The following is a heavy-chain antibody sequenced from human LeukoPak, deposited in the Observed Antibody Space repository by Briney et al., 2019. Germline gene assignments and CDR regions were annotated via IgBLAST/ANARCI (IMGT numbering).Heavy chain of an antibody. Sequence: PGGSLRLSCVASRFTFSTYAMISVRQPPGKGPEWVSAVSDGGGNTYYADSVKGRFTISRDNSKNTVYLQINSLRAEDTAVYFCAKEGDNSGYPRGRLDYWGQGALVTVSS. CDR2: VSDGGGNT. CDR3: AKEGDNSGYPRGRLDY. V-gene: IGHV3-23*01. J-gene: IGHJ4*02. D-gene: IGHD3-22*01. CDR1: RFTFSTYA.